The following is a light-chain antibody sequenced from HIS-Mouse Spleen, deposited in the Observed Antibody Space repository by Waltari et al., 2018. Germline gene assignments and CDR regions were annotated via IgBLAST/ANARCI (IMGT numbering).Light chain of an antibody. J-gene: IGLJ2*01. CDR2: GKN. CDR1: SLRSYY. Sequence: SSELTQDPAVSVALGQTVRITCQGDSLRSYYARWYQQKPGQAPVLVIYGKNNLPSGDPDRFSGSSAGNTASLTSTGAQAEDEADYYCNSRDSSGNHLVFGGGTKLTVL. CDR3: NSRDSSGNHLV. V-gene: IGLV3-19*01.